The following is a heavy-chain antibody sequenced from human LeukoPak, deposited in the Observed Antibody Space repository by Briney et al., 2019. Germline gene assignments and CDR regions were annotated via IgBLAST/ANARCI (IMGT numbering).Heavy chain of an antibody. D-gene: IGHD3-3*01. J-gene: IGHJ4*02. Sequence: PGGSLRLSCAASGFTFNNFGMHWVRQAPGKGLEWVTFIQYNGNNKYYADSVKGRFTISRDNSKNTLYLQVNSLRAEDTAVYYCAKVSPINPSGYLDYWGQGTLVTVSS. CDR2: IQYNGNNK. CDR1: GFTFNNFG. V-gene: IGHV3-30*02. CDR3: AKVSPINPSGYLDY.